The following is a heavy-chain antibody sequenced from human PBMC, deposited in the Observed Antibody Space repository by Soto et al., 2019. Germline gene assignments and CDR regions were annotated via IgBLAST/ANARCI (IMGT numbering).Heavy chain of an antibody. CDR1: GGSISSSSYY. D-gene: IGHD3-22*01. CDR3: ARPNHYYYDSSGYQPGGYYYYGMDV. Sequence: SETLSLTCTVSGGSISSSSYYWGWIRQPPGKGLEWIGSIYYSGSTYYNPSLKSRVTISVDTSKNQFSLKLSSVTAADTAVYYCARPNHYYYDSSGYQPGGYYYYGMDVWGQGTTVT. CDR2: IYYSGST. V-gene: IGHV4-39*01. J-gene: IGHJ6*02.